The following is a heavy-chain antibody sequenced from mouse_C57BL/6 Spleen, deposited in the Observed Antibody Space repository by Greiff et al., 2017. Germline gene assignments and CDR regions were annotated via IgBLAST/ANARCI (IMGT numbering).Heavy chain of an antibody. V-gene: IGHV1-54*01. D-gene: IGHD4-1*01. CDR2: INPGSGGT. Sequence: VQLQQSGAELVRPGTSVKVSCKASGYAFTNYLMEWVKQRPGQGLEWIGVINPGSGGTNYNETFKGPATLTVDKSSSTAYMQLSRLTSEDSAVYFGTRELTGTAYWGQGTLVTVSA. CDR3: TRELTGTAY. CDR1: GYAFTNYL. J-gene: IGHJ3*01.